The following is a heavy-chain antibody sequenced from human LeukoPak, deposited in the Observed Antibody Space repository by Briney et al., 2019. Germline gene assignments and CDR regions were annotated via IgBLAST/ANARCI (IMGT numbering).Heavy chain of an antibody. J-gene: IGHJ4*02. Sequence: GGSLRLSCAASGFTFSSYAMHWVRQAPGKGLEGVAVISYDGSNKYYADSVKGRFTISRDNSKNTLYLQMNSLRAEDTAVYYCARSYYDSSGFDYWGQGTLVTVSS. D-gene: IGHD3-22*01. V-gene: IGHV3-30-3*01. CDR1: GFTFSSYA. CDR3: ARSYYDSSGFDY. CDR2: ISYDGSNK.